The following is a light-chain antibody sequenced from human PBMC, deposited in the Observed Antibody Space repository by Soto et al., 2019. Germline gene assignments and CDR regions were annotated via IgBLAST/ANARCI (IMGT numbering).Light chain of an antibody. J-gene: IGLJ2*01. CDR1: SGSIATNY. Sequence: NFMLTQPHSVSESQGKTVTISCTGSSGSIATNYVQWYQQRPGSAPTTVIYEDTQRPSGVPARFSGSIDSSSNSASLTISGLKTDDEADYYCQSYDVSTPDLVFGGGTKLTVL. V-gene: IGLV6-57*02. CDR3: QSYDVSTPDLV. CDR2: EDT.